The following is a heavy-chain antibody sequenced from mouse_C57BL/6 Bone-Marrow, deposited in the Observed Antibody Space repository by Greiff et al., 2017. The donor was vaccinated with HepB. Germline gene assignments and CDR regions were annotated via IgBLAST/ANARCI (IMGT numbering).Heavy chain of an antibody. CDR2: IDPSDSNT. J-gene: IGHJ1*03. D-gene: IGHD2-14*01. CDR1: GYTFTSYW. Sequence: QVQLQQPGAELVMPGASVKLSCKASGYTFTSYWMHWVKQRPGQGLEWIGEIDPSDSNTNYNQKFKGKSTLTVDKSSSTAYMQLNSLTSEDSAVYYCARKYDWGTGTTVTVSS. CDR3: ARKYD. V-gene: IGHV1-69*01.